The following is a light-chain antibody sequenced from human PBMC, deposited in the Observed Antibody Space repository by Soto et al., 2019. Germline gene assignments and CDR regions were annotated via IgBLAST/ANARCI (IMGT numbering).Light chain of an antibody. J-gene: IGKJ4*01. V-gene: IGKV1-12*01. Sequence: DIQMTQSPPSVSASVGDRVTITCRASQGISGLLAWYQQKPGKAPKLLIHGASSLQSGVPSRFSGSGSGTDFTLAITCLQPEDFAPYLCQQADRFPLTSGGGTQVEIK. CDR2: GAS. CDR3: QQADRFPLT. CDR1: QGISGL.